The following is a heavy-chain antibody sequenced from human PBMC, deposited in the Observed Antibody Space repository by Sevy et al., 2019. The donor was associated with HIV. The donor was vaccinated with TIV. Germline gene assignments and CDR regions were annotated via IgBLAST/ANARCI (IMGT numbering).Heavy chain of an antibody. J-gene: IGHJ4*02. CDR3: AREGGSGWYVDS. Sequence: GGSLRLSCSTFGFTFSNYGMHWVRQAPGRGLEWVAAIFSDGNYQYYADSVKGRVTISRDNSKNTLYLQMSSLRADDTAMYYCAREGGSGWYVDSWGRGTLVTVSS. V-gene: IGHV3-33*08. D-gene: IGHD6-19*01. CDR2: IFSDGNYQ. CDR1: GFTFSNYG.